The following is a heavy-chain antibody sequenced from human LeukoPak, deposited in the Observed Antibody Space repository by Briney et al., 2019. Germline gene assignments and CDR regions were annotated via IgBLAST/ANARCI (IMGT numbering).Heavy chain of an antibody. Sequence: SETLSLTCTVSGYSISSGYYWGWIRQPPGKGLEWIGSIYHSGSTYYNPSLKSRVTISVDTSKNQFSLKLSSVTAADTAVYYCASPPLGEEDSSGYYTTYYFDYWGQGTLVTVSS. CDR3: ASPPLGEEDSSGYYTTYYFDY. D-gene: IGHD3-22*01. CDR1: GYSISSGYY. J-gene: IGHJ4*02. V-gene: IGHV4-38-2*02. CDR2: IYHSGST.